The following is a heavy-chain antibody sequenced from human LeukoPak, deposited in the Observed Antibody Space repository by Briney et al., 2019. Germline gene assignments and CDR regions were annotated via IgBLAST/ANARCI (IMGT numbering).Heavy chain of an antibody. Sequence: SETLSLTCTVSGGSISSSSYYWGWIRQPPGKGLEWIGSIYYSGSTYYNPSLKSRVTISVDTSKNQFSLKLGSVTAADTAVYYCASGLLFDYWGQGTLVTVSS. J-gene: IGHJ4*02. CDR1: GGSISSSSYY. CDR2: IYYSGST. D-gene: IGHD1-26*01. V-gene: IGHV4-39*01. CDR3: ASGLLFDY.